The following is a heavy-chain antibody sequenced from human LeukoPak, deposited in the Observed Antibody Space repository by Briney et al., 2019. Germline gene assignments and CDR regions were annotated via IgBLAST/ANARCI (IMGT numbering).Heavy chain of an antibody. D-gene: IGHD4-11*01. CDR3: ARHDEHSRAFDI. V-gene: IGHV4-59*08. Sequence: PSETLSLTCTVSGGSVSSYYWSWVRQPPGKGPEWIGYIYNSESTDYNPSLKRRVTISVDTSKNQFSLKLTSATAADTAVYYCARHDEHSRAFDIWGQGTMVIVSS. CDR2: IYNSEST. CDR1: GGSVSSYY. J-gene: IGHJ3*02.